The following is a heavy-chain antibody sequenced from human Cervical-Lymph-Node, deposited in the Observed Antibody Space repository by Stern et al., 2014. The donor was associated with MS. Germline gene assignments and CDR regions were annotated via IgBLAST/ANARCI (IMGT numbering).Heavy chain of an antibody. J-gene: IGHJ6*02. CDR1: GGTFSSDA. V-gene: IGHV1-69*01. D-gene: IGHD1-26*01. CDR3: ARGELKEGLVRGMDV. Sequence: QVQLVESGAEVKKPGSSVKVSCKASGGTFSSDAISWVRQGPGQGLERKGGIIPIFCTANYAQKFQGRITITADESTSTAYMELSSLRSEDTAVYYCARGELKEGLVRGMDVWGQGTTVTVSS. CDR2: IIPIFCTA.